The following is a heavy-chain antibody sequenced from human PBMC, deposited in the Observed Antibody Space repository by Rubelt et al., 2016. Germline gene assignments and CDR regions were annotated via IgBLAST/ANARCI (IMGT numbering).Heavy chain of an antibody. CDR3: AKARALWFGELYDY. J-gene: IGHJ4*02. CDR2: ISGSGGST. CDR1: GFTFSSYA. Sequence: EVELLESGGGLVQPGGSLRLSCAASGFTFSSYAMSWVRQAPGKGLEWVSAISGSGGSTNYADSVKCRLTISRDNSKRTLYLQMNSLRAEDTDVYYCAKARALWFGELYDYWGQGTLVTVSS. D-gene: IGHD3-10*01. V-gene: IGHV3-23*01.